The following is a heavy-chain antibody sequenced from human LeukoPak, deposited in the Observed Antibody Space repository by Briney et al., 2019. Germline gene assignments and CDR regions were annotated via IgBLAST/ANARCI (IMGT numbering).Heavy chain of an antibody. Sequence: SETLSLTCTVSGGSISSYYWSWIRQPPGKGLEWIGYIYYSGSTNYNPSLKSRVTISVDTSKNQFSLKLSSVTAADTAVYYCAGDWGGGSPGPYNWFDPWGQGTLVTVSS. D-gene: IGHD3-16*01. CDR3: AGDWGGGSPGPYNWFDP. J-gene: IGHJ5*02. V-gene: IGHV4-59*01. CDR1: GGSISSYY. CDR2: IYYSGST.